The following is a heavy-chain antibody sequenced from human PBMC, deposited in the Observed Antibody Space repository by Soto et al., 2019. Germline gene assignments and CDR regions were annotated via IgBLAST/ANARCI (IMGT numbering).Heavy chain of an antibody. CDR2: IKSKTDGGTT. CDR1: GFTFSNAW. V-gene: IGHV3-15*01. Sequence: PGGSLRLSCAASGFTFSNAWMSWVRQAPGKGLEWVGRIKSKTDGGTTDYAAPVKGRFTISRDDSKNTLYLQMNSLKTEDTAVYYCTTDLGYYDSSGYYLFDYWGQGTLVTVSS. CDR3: TTDLGYYDSSGYYLFDY. D-gene: IGHD3-22*01. J-gene: IGHJ4*02.